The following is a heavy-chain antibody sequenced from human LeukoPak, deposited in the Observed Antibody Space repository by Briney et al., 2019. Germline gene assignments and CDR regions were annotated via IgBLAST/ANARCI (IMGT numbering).Heavy chain of an antibody. CDR3: ATDGFPPYCSSTSCMGDY. J-gene: IGHJ4*02. Sequence: ASVKVSCKASGYTFTSYYMNWVRQAPGQGLEWMGIINPSGGSTSYAQKFQGRVTMTEDTSTDTAYMELSSLRSEDTAVYYCATDGFPPYCSSTSCMGDYWGQGTLVTVSS. D-gene: IGHD2-2*01. CDR2: INPSGGST. V-gene: IGHV1-46*01. CDR1: GYTFTSYY.